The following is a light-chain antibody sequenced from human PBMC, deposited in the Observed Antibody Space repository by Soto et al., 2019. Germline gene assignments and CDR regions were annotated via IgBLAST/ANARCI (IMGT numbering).Light chain of an antibody. CDR2: DAS. CDR1: QSISSW. V-gene: IGKV1-5*01. CDR3: QQYNSFWT. Sequence: DIQMTQSPSTLSASLGDRVSITFRASQSISSWLAWYQQKPGKAPKLLIYDASSLESGVPSRFSGSGSGTEFTLTISRLQPDDFATYYCQQYNSFWTFGQGTKVDVK. J-gene: IGKJ1*01.